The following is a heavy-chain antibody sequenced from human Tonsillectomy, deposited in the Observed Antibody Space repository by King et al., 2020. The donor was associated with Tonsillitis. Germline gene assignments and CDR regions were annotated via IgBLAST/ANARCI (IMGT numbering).Heavy chain of an antibody. V-gene: IGHV3-21*06. CDR1: GFTFSHYS. D-gene: IGHD3-10*01. Sequence: VQLVESGGGLVKPGGSLRLSCAASGFTFSHYSVHWVRQAPGKGLEWVSSISSSGTNIDYADSLRGRFTISRDNGKNSLYLQMNSLRVEDTAVYFCAREIRGQDWPQYYFDSWGQGTLVTVSS. J-gene: IGHJ4*02. CDR2: ISSSGTNI. CDR3: AREIRGQDWPQYYFDS.